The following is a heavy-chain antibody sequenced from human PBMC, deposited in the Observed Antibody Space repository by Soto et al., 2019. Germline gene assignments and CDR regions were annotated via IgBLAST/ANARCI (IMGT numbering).Heavy chain of an antibody. J-gene: IGHJ5*02. CDR3: ARGQSRRKWELLLIWFDP. Sequence: SETLSLTCTVSGGSISSYYWSWIRQPPGKGLEWIGYIYYSGSTNYNPSLKSRVTISVDTSKNQFSLKLSSVTAADTAVYYCARGQSRRKWELLLIWFDPWGQGTLVTVS. V-gene: IGHV4-59*01. D-gene: IGHD1-26*01. CDR2: IYYSGST. CDR1: GGSISSYY.